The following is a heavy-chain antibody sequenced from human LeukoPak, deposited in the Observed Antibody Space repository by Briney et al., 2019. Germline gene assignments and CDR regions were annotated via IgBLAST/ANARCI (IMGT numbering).Heavy chain of an antibody. CDR1: GFSISSRYY. CDR2: VYHTWGT. Sequence: NPSETLSLTRTLSGFSISSRYYWAWIRQPPGKGLEWIGSVYHTWGTYHNPSLKSRVTISLDTSRNQLSLRLSAVAAADTDVYYCGREEGATQDANWGQGTLVLVSS. CDR3: GREEGATQDAN. D-gene: IGHD1-26*01. V-gene: IGHV4-38-2*02. J-gene: IGHJ4*02.